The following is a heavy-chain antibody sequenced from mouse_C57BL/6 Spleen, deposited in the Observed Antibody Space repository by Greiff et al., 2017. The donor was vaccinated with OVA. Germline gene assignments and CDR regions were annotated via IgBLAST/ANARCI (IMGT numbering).Heavy chain of an antibody. CDR2: IGPNSGGT. J-gene: IGHJ3*01. CDR1: GYTFTSYW. CDR3: ARTSSVFTTGFAY. D-gene: IGHD2-12*01. Sequence: QVQLQQPGAELVKPGASVTLSCKASGYTFTSYWMHWVKQRPGRGLEWIGRIGPNSGGTKYNEKLQSKATLTVDKPASTVYMQISSLTSEDSAVYYCARTSSVFTTGFAYWGQGTLVTVSA. V-gene: IGHV1-72*01.